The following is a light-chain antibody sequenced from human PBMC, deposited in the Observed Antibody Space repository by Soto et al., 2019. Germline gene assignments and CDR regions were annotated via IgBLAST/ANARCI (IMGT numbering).Light chain of an antibody. CDR3: QQYGSSPRT. J-gene: IGKJ1*01. V-gene: IGKV3-20*01. CDR2: DAS. CDR1: QTVRNNY. Sequence: EFVLTQSPGTLSLSPGERATLSCLASQTVRNNYLAWYQQKPGQAPRLLIYDASSRATGIPDRFSGSVSGTDFTLTITRLEPEDFAVYYCQQYGSSPRTFGQGTKVDIK.